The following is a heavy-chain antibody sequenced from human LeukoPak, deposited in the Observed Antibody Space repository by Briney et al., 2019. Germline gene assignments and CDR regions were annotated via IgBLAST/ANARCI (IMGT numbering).Heavy chain of an antibody. J-gene: IGHJ3*02. CDR1: GFTFSSYA. CDR3: AKATAMYAFDI. V-gene: IGHV3-9*01. Sequence: GGSLRLSCAASGFTFSSYAMSWVRQAPGKGLEWVSGISWNSGSIGYADSVKGRFTISRDNAKNSLYLQMNSLRAEDTALYYCAKATAMYAFDIWGQGTMVTVSS. CDR2: ISWNSGSI. D-gene: IGHD2-2*01.